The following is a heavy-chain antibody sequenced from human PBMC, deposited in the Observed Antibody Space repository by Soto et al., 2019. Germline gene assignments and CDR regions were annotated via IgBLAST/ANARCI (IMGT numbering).Heavy chain of an antibody. J-gene: IGHJ5*02. D-gene: IGHD3-10*01. CDR2: VCPGGRT. CDR3: ARGDYGQYDAYNWFDP. Sequence: QVRLQQWGAGLVRPSETLSLTCAVYGGSFNNYCWSWIRQPPGKGLEWIGEVCPGGRTNYSPTLKGEVRIAVEWSKNQFSLRLTSVTVADTAVYYCARGDYGQYDAYNWFDPWGQGNLVIVAS. V-gene: IGHV4-34*02. CDR1: GGSFNNYC.